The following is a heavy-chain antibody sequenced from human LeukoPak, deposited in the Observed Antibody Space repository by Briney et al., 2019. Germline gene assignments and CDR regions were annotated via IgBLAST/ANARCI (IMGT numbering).Heavy chain of an antibody. CDR1: GGSVSSDSYY. V-gene: IGHV4-61*01. Sequence: SETLSLTCTVSGGSVSSDSYYWSWIRQPPGKGLEWIGYIYYSGSTNYNPSLKSRVTISVDTSKNQFSLKLSSVTAADTAVYYCARVTGSSGWYYFDYWGQGTPVTVSS. CDR3: ARVTGSSGWYYFDY. CDR2: IYYSGST. D-gene: IGHD6-19*01. J-gene: IGHJ4*02.